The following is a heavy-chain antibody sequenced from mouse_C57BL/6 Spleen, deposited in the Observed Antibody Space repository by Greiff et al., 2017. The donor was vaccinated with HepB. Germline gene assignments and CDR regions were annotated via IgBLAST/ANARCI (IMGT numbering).Heavy chain of an antibody. CDR2: ISDGGSYT. D-gene: IGHD2-1*01. CDR3: ARDPSYGNYDWYFDV. CDR1: GFTFSSYA. Sequence: EVQGVESGGGLVKPGGSLKLSCAASGFTFSSYAMSWVRQTPEKRLEWVATISDGGSYTYYPDNVKGRFTISRDNAKNNLYLQMSHLKSEDTAMYYCARDPSYGNYDWYFDVWGTGTTVTVSS. V-gene: IGHV5-4*01. J-gene: IGHJ1*03.